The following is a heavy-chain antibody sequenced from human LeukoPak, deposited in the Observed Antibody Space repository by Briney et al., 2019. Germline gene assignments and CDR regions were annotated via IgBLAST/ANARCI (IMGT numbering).Heavy chain of an antibody. CDR1: GGSVSSGSYY. V-gene: IGHV4-61*01. J-gene: IGHJ4*02. D-gene: IGHD5-12*01. CDR3: ARDSAGGFPEY. CDR2: IYYSGST. Sequence: SGTLSLTCTVSGGSVSSGSYYWSWIRQPPGKGLEWIGYIYYSGSTNYNPSLKSRVTISVDTSKNQFSLKLSSVTAADTAVYYCARDSAGGFPEYWGQGTLVTVSS.